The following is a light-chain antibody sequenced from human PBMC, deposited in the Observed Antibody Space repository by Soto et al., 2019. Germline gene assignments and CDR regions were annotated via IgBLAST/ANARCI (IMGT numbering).Light chain of an antibody. CDR2: AAS. Sequence: AIPMTQSPSSLSASTGDRVTITCRARQGISSYLAWYQQKPGKAPKLLIYAASTLQSGVPSRFSGSGSGTDFTLTISCLQSEDFATYYCQQYYSYSWAFGQGTKVEIK. CDR1: QGISSY. V-gene: IGKV1-8*01. J-gene: IGKJ1*01. CDR3: QQYYSYSWA.